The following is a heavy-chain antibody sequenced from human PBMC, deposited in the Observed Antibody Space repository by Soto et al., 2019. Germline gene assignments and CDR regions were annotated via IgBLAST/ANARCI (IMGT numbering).Heavy chain of an antibody. CDR2: VYHTGRT. CDR1: GGSFKSGSYS. V-gene: IGHV4-61*01. D-gene: IGHD3-3*01. J-gene: IGHJ4*02. Sequence: QVQLQESGPGLVKPSETLSLTCTVSGGSFKSGSYSWRWIRQPPGKGLEWIGYVYHTGRTSYNPSLKSRVSILMDTSKNQFSLNLESVTAADTAVYFCARDFAYFDSWGQGTLVTVSS. CDR3: ARDFAYFDS.